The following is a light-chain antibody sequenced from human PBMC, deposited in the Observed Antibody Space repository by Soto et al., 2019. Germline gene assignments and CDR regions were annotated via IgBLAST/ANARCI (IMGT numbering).Light chain of an antibody. CDR3: HQSYSIPWT. CDR1: QSIRSS. Sequence: DIQMTQSPSSLSASVGDRVTITCRASQSIRSSLNWYQQKPGKAPNLLIYSASTLQRGVPSRFSGSESGTDFTLTISSLQLEDFATYYCHQSYSIPWTFGQGTKVEMK. J-gene: IGKJ1*01. CDR2: SAS. V-gene: IGKV1-39*01.